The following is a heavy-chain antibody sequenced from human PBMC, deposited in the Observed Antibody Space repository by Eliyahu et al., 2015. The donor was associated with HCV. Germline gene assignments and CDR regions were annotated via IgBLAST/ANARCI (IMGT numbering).Heavy chain of an antibody. Sequence: QVQLQQWGAGLLKPSETLSLTCAVYGGSFSGYYWSWIRQPPGKGLEWIGEINHSGSTNYNPSLKSRVTISVDTSKNQFSLKLSSVTAADTAVYYCASCHDSSGYPRCTAVDYWGQGTLVTVSS. J-gene: IGHJ4*02. CDR2: INHSGST. CDR1: GGSFSGYY. CDR3: ASCHDSSGYPRCTAVDY. V-gene: IGHV4-34*01. D-gene: IGHD3-22*01.